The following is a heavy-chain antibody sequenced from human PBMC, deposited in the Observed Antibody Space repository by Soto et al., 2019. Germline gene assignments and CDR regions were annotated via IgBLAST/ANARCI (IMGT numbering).Heavy chain of an antibody. V-gene: IGHV4-30-4*01. J-gene: IGHJ5*02. Sequence: SETLSLTCTVSGGSISSGDYYRSWIRQPPGKGLEWIGYIYYSGSTYYNPSLKSRVTISVDTSKNQFSLKLSSVTAADTAVYYCARGRQLLFNWFDPWGQGTLVTVSS. D-gene: IGHD2-2*01. CDR1: GGSISSGDYY. CDR2: IYYSGST. CDR3: ARGRQLLFNWFDP.